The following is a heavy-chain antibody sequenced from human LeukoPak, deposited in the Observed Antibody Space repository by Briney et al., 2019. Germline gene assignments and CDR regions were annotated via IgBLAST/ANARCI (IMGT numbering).Heavy chain of an antibody. Sequence: PSETLSLTCTVSGGSISSSSYYWGWIRQPPGKGLEWIGSIYYSGSTYYNPPLKSRVTISVDTSKNQFSLKLSSVTAADTAVYYCAGHRGRWELLLDYWGQGTLVTVSS. CDR1: GGSISSSSYY. D-gene: IGHD1-26*01. CDR2: IYYSGST. CDR3: AGHRGRWELLLDY. V-gene: IGHV4-39*01. J-gene: IGHJ4*02.